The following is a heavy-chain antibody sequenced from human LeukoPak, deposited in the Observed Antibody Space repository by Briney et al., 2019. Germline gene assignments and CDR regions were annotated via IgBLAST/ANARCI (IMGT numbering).Heavy chain of an antibody. Sequence: GGSLRLSCAASGFTFSSYAMSWVRQAPGKGLEWVSAISGSGGSTYYADSVKGRFTISRGNSKNTLYLQMNSLRAEDTAVYYCAKGEGERWLQLDYWGQGTLVTVSS. J-gene: IGHJ4*02. CDR2: ISGSGGST. D-gene: IGHD5-24*01. CDR3: AKGEGERWLQLDY. V-gene: IGHV3-23*01. CDR1: GFTFSSYA.